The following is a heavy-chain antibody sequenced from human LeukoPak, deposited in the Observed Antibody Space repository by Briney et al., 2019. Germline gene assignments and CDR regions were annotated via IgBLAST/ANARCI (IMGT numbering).Heavy chain of an antibody. CDR2: INHSGDI. CDR1: GGSSSDFY. J-gene: IGHJ4*02. Sequence: SETLSLTCAVYGGSSSDFYWAWIRQSPGRGLEWIGEINHSGDINYNPTLKSRVTMSVDTSKNQFSLKVKSLTAADTAVYYCARGPSRLHFYGSGTRGYFDYWGQGTLVTVSS. V-gene: IGHV4-34*01. CDR3: ARGPSRLHFYGSGTRGYFDY. D-gene: IGHD3-10*01.